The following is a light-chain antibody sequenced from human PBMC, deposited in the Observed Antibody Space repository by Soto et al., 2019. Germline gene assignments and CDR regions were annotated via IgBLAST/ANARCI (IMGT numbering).Light chain of an antibody. V-gene: IGLV2-14*01. CDR3: SSYTTSVTYV. CDR1: SSDVGAYNS. Sequence: QSVLTQPASVSGSPGQSITISCTGTSSDVGAYNSVSWYQQHPGKAPKLIIYDVSTRPSGISDRFSGSKSGNTASLTISGLPGGDWFEYYCSSYTTSVTYVFGTGTKVTVL. CDR2: DVS. J-gene: IGLJ1*01.